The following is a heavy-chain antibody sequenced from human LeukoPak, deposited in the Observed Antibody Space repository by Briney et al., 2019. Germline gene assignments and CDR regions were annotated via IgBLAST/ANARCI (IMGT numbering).Heavy chain of an antibody. CDR3: ARGRPIDY. J-gene: IGHJ4*02. Sequence: PGGSLRLSCAASGFTFSSYSMNWVRQAPGKGLEWVSYISDSGGTIYYADSVGGRFTISRDNAKNSLYLQMNSLRAEDTAVYYCARGRPIDYWGQGTLVTVSS. V-gene: IGHV3-48*01. CDR2: ISDSGGTI. CDR1: GFTFSSYS.